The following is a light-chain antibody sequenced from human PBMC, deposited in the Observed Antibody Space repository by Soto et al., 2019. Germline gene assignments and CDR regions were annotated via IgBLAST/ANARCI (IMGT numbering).Light chain of an antibody. CDR3: QQYDSSSPT. CDR2: DAS. CDR1: QNISVW. Sequence: DIQMTQSPSTLSASVGDGVTITCRASQNISVWLAWYQQRPGKAPKFLIYDASSLETGVPSRFSGSGSGTEFTLTTRGLQPDDFATYYCQQYDSSSPTFGQGTKLEIK. J-gene: IGKJ2*01. V-gene: IGKV1-5*01.